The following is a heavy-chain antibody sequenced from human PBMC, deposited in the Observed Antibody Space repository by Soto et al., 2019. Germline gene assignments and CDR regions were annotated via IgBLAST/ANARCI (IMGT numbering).Heavy chain of an antibody. CDR1: GYTFTSYY. J-gene: IGHJ5*02. D-gene: IGHD6-19*01. CDR3: ARGQDYSSGWYGKKYNWFDP. CDR2: INPSGGST. V-gene: IGHV1-46*01. Sequence: ASVKVSCKASGYTFTSYYMHWVRRAPGQGLEWMGIINPSGGSTSYAQKFQGRVTMTRDTSTSTVYMELSSLRSEDTAVHSCARGQDYSSGWYGKKYNWFDPWGQGTLVTVSS.